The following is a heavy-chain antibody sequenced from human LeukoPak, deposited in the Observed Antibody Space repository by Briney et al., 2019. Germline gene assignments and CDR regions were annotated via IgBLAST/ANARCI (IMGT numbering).Heavy chain of an antibody. J-gene: IGHJ4*02. D-gene: IGHD2-15*01. CDR1: GYTFTTYA. V-gene: IGHV7-4-1*02. Sequence: ASVKVSCKASGYTFTTYAMNWVRQAPGQGLEWMGWINTDTGNPAYAQGFTGRVVFSLDTSVSTSYLQISSLKAEDTAVYYCARGYCSGGSCPTFDCWGQGTLVTVSS. CDR3: ARGYCSGGSCPTFDC. CDR2: INTDTGNP.